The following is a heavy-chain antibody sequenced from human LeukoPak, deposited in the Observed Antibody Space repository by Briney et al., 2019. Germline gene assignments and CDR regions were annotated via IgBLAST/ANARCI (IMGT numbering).Heavy chain of an antibody. CDR2: IYYSGST. J-gene: IGHJ4*02. D-gene: IGHD2-15*01. V-gene: IGHV4-31*03. CDR3: AREIVVEVATDY. Sequence: PSETLSLTCTVSGSSISSGGYYWSWIRQHPGKGLEWIGYIYYSGSTYYNPSLKSRVTISVDTSKNQFSLKLSSVTAADTAVYYCAREIVVEVATDYWGQGTLVTVSS. CDR1: GSSISSGGYY.